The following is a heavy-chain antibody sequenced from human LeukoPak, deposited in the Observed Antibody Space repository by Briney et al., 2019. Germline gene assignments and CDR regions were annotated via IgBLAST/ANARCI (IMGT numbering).Heavy chain of an antibody. CDR2: ISRSSTTI. CDR3: ASGAVTYAFDI. D-gene: IGHD4/OR15-4a*01. V-gene: IGHV3-48*02. J-gene: IGHJ3*02. Sequence: GGSLRLSCAASGFTFSSYSMNWVRQAPGKGLEGLSYISRSSTTIYNADSIKGRFTISRDNAKNSLYLQMNGLRDEDTAVYYCASGAVTYAFDIWGQGTMVTVSS. CDR1: GFTFSSYS.